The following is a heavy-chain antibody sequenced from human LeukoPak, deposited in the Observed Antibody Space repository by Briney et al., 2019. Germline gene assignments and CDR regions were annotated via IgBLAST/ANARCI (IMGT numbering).Heavy chain of an antibody. Sequence: GSSVKVSCKASGGTFSSYAISWVRQAPGQGLEWMGGIIPIFGTANYAQKFQGRVTITADKSTSTAYMELSSLRSEDTAEYYCAVRYCSSTSCYSNDAFDIWGQGTMVTVSS. V-gene: IGHV1-69*06. CDR2: IIPIFGTA. CDR1: GGTFSSYA. CDR3: AVRYCSSTSCYSNDAFDI. J-gene: IGHJ3*02. D-gene: IGHD2-2*01.